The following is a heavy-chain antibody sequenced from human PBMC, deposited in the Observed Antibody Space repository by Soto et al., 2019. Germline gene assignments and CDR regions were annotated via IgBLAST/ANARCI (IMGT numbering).Heavy chain of an antibody. J-gene: IGHJ3*02. CDR2: ISRSGSIT. Sequence: EVRLVESGGGLGQPGGSLRLSCAASGFTLSSYEMNWVRQAPGKGLEWVSYISRSGSITYYADSLKGRFTISRDNAKNSLYLQMNSLRDEDTAVYYCATYGGHFDAFDIWGQGTMVTVSS. D-gene: IGHD2-21*02. CDR1: GFTLSSYE. CDR3: ATYGGHFDAFDI. V-gene: IGHV3-48*03.